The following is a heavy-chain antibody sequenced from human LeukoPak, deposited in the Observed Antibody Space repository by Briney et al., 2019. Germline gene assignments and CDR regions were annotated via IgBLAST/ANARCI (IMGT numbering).Heavy chain of an antibody. Sequence: SETLSLTCTVSGGSISSHYWSWIRQPPGKGLEWIGYIYYSGSTNYNPSLKSRVTISVDTSKNQFSLKLSSVTAADTAVYYCARERFLEWLSGPPGVFDYWGQGTLVTVSS. V-gene: IGHV4-59*11. D-gene: IGHD3-3*01. CDR3: ARERFLEWLSGPPGVFDY. CDR2: IYYSGST. J-gene: IGHJ4*02. CDR1: GGSISSHY.